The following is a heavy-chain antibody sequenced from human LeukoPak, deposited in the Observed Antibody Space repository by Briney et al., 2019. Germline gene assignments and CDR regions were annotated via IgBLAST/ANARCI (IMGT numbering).Heavy chain of an antibody. CDR3: ARDDLPYSVHHGMDV. CDR1: GGSISSHY. CDR2: IFNSGSI. J-gene: IGHJ6*02. V-gene: IGHV4-4*07. Sequence: PSETLSLTCSVSGGSISSHYWSWIRLPAGKGLEWIGRIFNSGSINYNPSLESRVTMSVDTSKNQVSLRLSSVTAADTAVYYCARDDLPYSVHHGMDVWGQGTTVTVSS. D-gene: IGHD2-21*01.